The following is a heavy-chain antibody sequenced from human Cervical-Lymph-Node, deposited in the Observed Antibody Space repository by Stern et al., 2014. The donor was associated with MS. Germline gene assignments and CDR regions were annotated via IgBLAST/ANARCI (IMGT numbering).Heavy chain of an antibody. CDR2: ISASAGNT. CDR3: AKEPYYDV. D-gene: IGHD1-26*01. V-gene: IGHV3-23*01. CDR1: GFTFSNYF. J-gene: IGHJ4*02. Sequence: EVQLLESGGGLVQPGGSLRLSCAARGFTFSNYFMSWVRQAPGKGLQWVSGISASAGNTYYADSVKGRFTISRDNSKNTLDLQLNSLRADDTAVYFCAKEPYYDVWGQGTLVTVSS.